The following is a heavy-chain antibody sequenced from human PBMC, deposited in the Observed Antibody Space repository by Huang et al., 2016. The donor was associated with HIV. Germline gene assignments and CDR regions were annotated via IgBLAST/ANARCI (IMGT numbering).Heavy chain of an antibody. CDR2: IYYSGSP. D-gene: IGHD3-10*01. CDR3: ARLPGSITMIRGVITDPY. V-gene: IGHV4-39*01. Sequence: QLQLQESGPGLVKPSETLSLTCTVSGGSIRSDHYYWGWIRQPPGKGLEWIGSIYYSGSPSYHPSLNSRVTITVDTSKNQFSLKRRSVTAADTAVYYCARLPGSITMIRGVITDPYWGQGTLVTVSS. J-gene: IGHJ4*02. CDR1: GGSIRSDHYY.